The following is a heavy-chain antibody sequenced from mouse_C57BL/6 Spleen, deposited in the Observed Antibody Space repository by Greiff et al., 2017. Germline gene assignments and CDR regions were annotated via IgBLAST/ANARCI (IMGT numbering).Heavy chain of an antibody. D-gene: IGHD2-2*01. CDR3: ARAGYDPFDY. CDR2: ISSGSSNI. CDR1: GFTFSDYG. J-gene: IGHJ2*01. Sequence: EVMLVESGGGLVKPGGSLKLSCAASGFTFSDYGMHWVRQAPEKGLAWVAYISSGSSNIYYADPVKGRFTISRDNAKNTLFLQMTSLRSEDTAMYYCARAGYDPFDYWGQGTTLTVSS. V-gene: IGHV5-17*01.